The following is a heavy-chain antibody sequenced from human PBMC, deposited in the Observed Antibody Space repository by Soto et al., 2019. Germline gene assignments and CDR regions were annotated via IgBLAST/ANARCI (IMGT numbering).Heavy chain of an antibody. J-gene: IGHJ4*02. CDR3: ARGGYDYSNPFEY. V-gene: IGHV3-7*04. CDR2: INQDGSEK. Sequence: EVQLVESGGGLVQPGGSLRLSCAASGFTFNRYWMKWVRQAPGRGLEWMGNINQDGSEKHYVDSVKGRFTISRDNAKDSVYLQMNNLKAEDTAMYYCARGGYDYSNPFEYWGQGTLVTVSS. D-gene: IGHD4-4*01. CDR1: GFTFNRYW.